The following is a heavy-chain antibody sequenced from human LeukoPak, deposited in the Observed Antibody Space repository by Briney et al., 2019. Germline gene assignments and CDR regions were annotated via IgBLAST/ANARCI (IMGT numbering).Heavy chain of an antibody. CDR3: AKDSGSALIVVVTEAFGY. V-gene: IGHV3-23*01. Sequence: GGSLRLSCAASGFTFSSYAMSWVRQAPGKGLEWVSAISGSGGSTDYPDSVKGRFTIPRNNSKNSLYLQMNSLRAEDTDVYYCAKDSGSALIVVVTEAFGYWGQGTLVTVSS. CDR2: ISGSGGST. J-gene: IGHJ4*02. D-gene: IGHD3-22*01. CDR1: GFTFSSYA.